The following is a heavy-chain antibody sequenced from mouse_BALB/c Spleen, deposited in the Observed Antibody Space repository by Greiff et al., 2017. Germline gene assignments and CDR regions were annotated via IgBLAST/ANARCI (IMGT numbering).Heavy chain of an antibody. V-gene: IGHV1-5*01. D-gene: IGHD4-1*01. CDR1: GYTFTSYW. J-gene: IGHJ4*01. CDR3: TPLGRDYYAMDY. Sequence: EVQLQQSGTVLARPGASVKMSCKASGYTFTSYWMHWVKQRPGQGLEWIGAIYPGNSDTSYNQKFKGKAKLTAVTSTSTAYMELSSLTNEDSAVYYCTPLGRDYYAMDYWGQGTSVTVSS. CDR2: IYPGNSDT.